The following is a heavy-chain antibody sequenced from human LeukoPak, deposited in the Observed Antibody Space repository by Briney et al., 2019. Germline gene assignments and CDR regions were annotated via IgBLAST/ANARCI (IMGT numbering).Heavy chain of an antibody. J-gene: IGHJ4*02. V-gene: IGHV3-7*01. CDR2: MNIDGSEK. D-gene: IGHD1-26*01. CDR1: GFTFSSYW. Sequence: PGGSLRLSCAASGFTFSSYWMGWVRQAPGKRLEWVANMNIDGSEKYYADSVKGRFTISRDNARNSVYLQMNSLRVEDTAVYYCARGPVEWELLLDYWGQGTLVTVSS. CDR3: ARGPVEWELLLDY.